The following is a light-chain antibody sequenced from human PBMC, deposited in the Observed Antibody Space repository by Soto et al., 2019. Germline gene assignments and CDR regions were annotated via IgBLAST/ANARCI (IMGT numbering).Light chain of an antibody. CDR2: EVS. J-gene: IGLJ1*01. CDR1: SSNVGGYNY. CDR3: SSYTSSSSDYV. Sequence: QSALTQPASVSGSPGQSITISCTGTSSNVGGYNYVSWYQQHPGKAPKLVMYEVSNRPSGVSNRSSGSKSGNTASLTIAGLQAEDEADYYCSSYTSSSSDYVFGTGTKLTVL. V-gene: IGLV2-14*01.